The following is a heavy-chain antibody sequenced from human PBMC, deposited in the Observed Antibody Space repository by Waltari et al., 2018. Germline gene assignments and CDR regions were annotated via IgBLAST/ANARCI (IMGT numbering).Heavy chain of an antibody. Sequence: QVQLVESGGGVVQPGRSLRLSCAASGVTVSSYAMHWVRQAPGKGLEWVAVISYDGSNKYYADSVKGRFPISRDNSKNTLYLQMNSLRAEDTAVYYCARDLGIAAAGTISYFQHWGQGTLVTVSS. D-gene: IGHD6-13*01. CDR3: ARDLGIAAAGTISYFQH. V-gene: IGHV3-30-3*01. CDR1: GVTVSSYA. J-gene: IGHJ1*01. CDR2: ISYDGSNK.